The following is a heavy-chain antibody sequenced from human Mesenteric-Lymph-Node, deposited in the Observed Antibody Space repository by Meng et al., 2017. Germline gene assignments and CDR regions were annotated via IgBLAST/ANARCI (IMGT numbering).Heavy chain of an antibody. V-gene: IGHV3-49*04. J-gene: IGHJ4*02. CDR2: IRSKAYGGTT. CDR3: TRLPYYYGSGSYILSFDY. D-gene: IGHD3-10*01. CDR1: GFTFGDYA. Sequence: GESLKISCTASGFTFGDYAMSRVRQAPGKGLEWVGFIRSKAYGGTTEYAASVKDRFTISRDDSKSIAYLQMNSLKTEDTAVYYCTRLPYYYGSGSYILSFDYWGQGTLVTVSS.